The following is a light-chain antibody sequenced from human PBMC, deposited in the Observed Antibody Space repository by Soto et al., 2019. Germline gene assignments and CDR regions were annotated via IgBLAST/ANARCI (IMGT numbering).Light chain of an antibody. Sequence: IGLTQSPDTLSLSPGERATLSCRASQSVSATHLAWYQQKPGQAPRLLLYGASTRATGIPDRFSGSGSGTDFTLTISRVEPEYFAVFYCQHYGSSPLTFGGGTKVEIK. J-gene: IGKJ4*01. V-gene: IGKV3-20*01. CDR3: QHYGSSPLT. CDR2: GAS. CDR1: QSVSATH.